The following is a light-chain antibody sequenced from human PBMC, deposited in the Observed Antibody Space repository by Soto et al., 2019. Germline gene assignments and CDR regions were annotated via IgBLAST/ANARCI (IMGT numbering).Light chain of an antibody. CDR1: QSVSSIY. Sequence: EIVLTQSPGTLSLSPGERATLSCRPSQSVSSIYLDWFQQKPGQAPRLLIYAASSRATSIPDRFSGGASATDFTLTISRLEPEDFAVYYCRHYVNSQWTFGQGTKVEIK. J-gene: IGKJ1*01. CDR2: AAS. V-gene: IGKV3-20*01. CDR3: RHYVNSQWT.